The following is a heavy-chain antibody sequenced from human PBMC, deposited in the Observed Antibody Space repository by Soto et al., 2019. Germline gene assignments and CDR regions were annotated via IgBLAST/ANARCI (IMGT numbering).Heavy chain of an antibody. D-gene: IGHD3-3*01. V-gene: IGHV1-18*01. J-gene: IGHJ5*02. CDR3: AREGEHYHVWSCYYWFDP. Sequence: QVQLVQSGAEVKKPGASVKVSCKASGYTFTSYGISWVRQAPGQGLEWMGWISAYNGNTNYAQKLQGRVTMTTDTSTTPAYMELRSLRSDDTAVYYCAREGEHYHVWSCYYWFDPWGQGTLVTVSS. CDR1: GYTFTSYG. CDR2: ISAYNGNT.